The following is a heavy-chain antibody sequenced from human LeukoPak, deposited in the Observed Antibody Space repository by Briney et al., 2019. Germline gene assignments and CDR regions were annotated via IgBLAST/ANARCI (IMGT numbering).Heavy chain of an antibody. J-gene: IGHJ4*02. D-gene: IGHD5-24*01. CDR1: GYTFTRYY. Sequence: ASVKVSCKASGYTFTRYYMHWVRQAPGQGLEWMGIINPSGFTTSYSQKFQGRVTMTRDMSTSTVYMELSSLRSEDTAVYYCARAEGYTRFDYWGQGTLVTVSS. V-gene: IGHV1-46*01. CDR3: ARAEGYTRFDY. CDR2: INPSGFTT.